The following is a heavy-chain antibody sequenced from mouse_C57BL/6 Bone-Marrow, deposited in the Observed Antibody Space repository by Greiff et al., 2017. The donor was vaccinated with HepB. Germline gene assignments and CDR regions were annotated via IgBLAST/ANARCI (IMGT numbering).Heavy chain of an antibody. J-gene: IGHJ1*03. CDR1: GYSFTSYY. CDR2: IYPGSGNT. D-gene: IGHD1-2*01. Sequence: VQLQQSGPELVKPGASVKISCKASGYSFTSYYIHWVKQRPGQGLEWIGWIYPGSGNTKYNEKFKGKATLTADTSSSPAYMQRSRLTSEDSAVYYCARNRATASYWYFDVWGTGTTVTVSS. CDR3: ARNRATASYWYFDV. V-gene: IGHV1-66*01.